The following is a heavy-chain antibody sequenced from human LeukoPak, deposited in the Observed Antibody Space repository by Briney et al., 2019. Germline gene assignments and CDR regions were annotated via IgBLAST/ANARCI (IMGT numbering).Heavy chain of an antibody. J-gene: IGHJ4*02. CDR3: ARRGRTSSGLLFYFDY. V-gene: IGHV3-23*01. CDR2: INNGDNT. Sequence: PGGSLRLSCAASRFTFSSYGMSCVRQAPGKGLEWVSTINNGDNTFYADSVKDRFTISRDNSKNTLYLHMNSLRADDTAVYYCARRGRTSSGLLFYFDYWGQGTLVTVSS. D-gene: IGHD5-12*01. CDR1: RFTFSSYG.